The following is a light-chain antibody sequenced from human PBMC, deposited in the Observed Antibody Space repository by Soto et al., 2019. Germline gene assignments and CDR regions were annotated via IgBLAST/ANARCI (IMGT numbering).Light chain of an antibody. CDR1: SSDIGRNTF. J-gene: IGLJ2*01. CDR2: EVD. CDR3: SSCASTSTLV. Sequence: QSALTQPASVSGSPGQSITISCTGTSSDIGRNTFVSWYQQYPGKAPNLIIYEVDNRPSGVSNRFSGSKSGNTASLTIAGLQAEDEADYYCSSCASTSTLVFGGGTKLTVL. V-gene: IGLV2-14*01.